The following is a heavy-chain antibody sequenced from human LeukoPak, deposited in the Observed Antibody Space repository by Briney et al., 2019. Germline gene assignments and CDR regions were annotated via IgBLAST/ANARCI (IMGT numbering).Heavy chain of an antibody. J-gene: IGHJ4*02. V-gene: IGHV3-64*04. CDR2: ISSNGGST. Sequence: PGGSLRLSCSASGFTFSSYAMHWVRQAPGKGLEYVSAISSNGGSTYYADSVKGRFTISRDNSKNTLYLQMNSLRAEDTAVYYCAKVRLPQWLDPFDYWGQGTLVTVSS. CDR1: GFTFSSYA. D-gene: IGHD6-19*01. CDR3: AKVRLPQWLDPFDY.